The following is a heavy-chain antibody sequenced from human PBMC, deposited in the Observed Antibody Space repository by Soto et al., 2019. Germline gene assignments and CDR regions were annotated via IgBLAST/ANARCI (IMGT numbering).Heavy chain of an antibody. CDR1: GFSFPTYA. CDR2: LSGSGGST. CDR3: AKDLRDWRLFDY. Sequence: PRWSLILSCAASGFSFPTYAMGWVRQAPGKGLEWVPSLSGSGGSTNDADSVKVRFTITRDNSKDTLYLQMNNLRAKETAMYYCAKDLRDWRLFDYWGLGTLVTVSS. J-gene: IGHJ4*02. D-gene: IGHD2-21*01. V-gene: IGHV3-23*01.